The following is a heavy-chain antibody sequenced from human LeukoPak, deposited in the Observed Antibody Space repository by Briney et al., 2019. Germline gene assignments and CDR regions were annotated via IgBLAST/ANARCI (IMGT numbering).Heavy chain of an antibody. V-gene: IGHV3-33*01. D-gene: IGHD2-21*02. CDR1: GFTFSTYV. CDR3: VRVTQEGMDV. Sequence: GGSLRLSCAASGFTFSTYVMHWVRQAPGKGLEWVAVIWYDGSKKDYADSVKGRFTISRDNSKNTLYLQMNSLRAEDTAVYYCVRVTQEGMDVWGQGTTVTVSS. CDR2: IWYDGSKK. J-gene: IGHJ6*02.